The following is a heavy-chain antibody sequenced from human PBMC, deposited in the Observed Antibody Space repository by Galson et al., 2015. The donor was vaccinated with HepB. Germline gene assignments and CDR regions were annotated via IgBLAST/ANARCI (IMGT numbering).Heavy chain of an antibody. D-gene: IGHD3-16*01. Sequence: SLRLSCAASGFTFSSYAMHWVRQAPGKGLEWVAVISYDGSNKYYADSVKGRFTISRDNSKNTLYLQMNSLRAEDTAVYYCARERRGGRNWFDPWGQGTLVTVSS. V-gene: IGHV3-30*04. J-gene: IGHJ5*02. CDR2: ISYDGSNK. CDR1: GFTFSSYA. CDR3: ARERRGGRNWFDP.